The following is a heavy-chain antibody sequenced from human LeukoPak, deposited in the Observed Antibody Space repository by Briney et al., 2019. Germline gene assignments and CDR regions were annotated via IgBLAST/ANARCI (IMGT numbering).Heavy chain of an antibody. CDR2: INSDGRST. CDR3: ARGYYDSSGYYLIDY. Sequence: GGSLRLSCAASGFTFSSYCMRWVRQAPGKGLVWVSRINSDGRSTSYADSVKGRFAISRDNAKNTLYLQMNSLRAEDTAVYYCARGYYDSSGYYLIDYWGQGTLVTVSS. V-gene: IGHV3-74*01. J-gene: IGHJ4*02. D-gene: IGHD3-22*01. CDR1: GFTFSSYC.